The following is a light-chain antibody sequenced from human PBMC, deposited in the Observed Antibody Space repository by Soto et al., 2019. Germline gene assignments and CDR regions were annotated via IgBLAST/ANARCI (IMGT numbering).Light chain of an antibody. CDR1: SSDVGGYNY. V-gene: IGLV2-14*01. Sequence: QSVLTQPASVSGSPGQSVTISCTGTSSDVGGYNYVSWYQHPPSTAPNLMIYEVSKRPSGVSNRFSGSKSGYTASLTSSGLQDEDEADYYGSSYTSSSTWVFGGGTKLTVL. CDR3: SSYTSSSTWV. J-gene: IGLJ3*02. CDR2: EVS.